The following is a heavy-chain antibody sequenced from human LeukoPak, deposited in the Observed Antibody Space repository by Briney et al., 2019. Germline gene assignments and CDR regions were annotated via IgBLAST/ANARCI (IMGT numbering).Heavy chain of an antibody. CDR2: VKTIGNST. V-gene: IGHV3-74*01. Sequence: QPGGPLTLPCAASGFPFTDSWMHWVRQPPGKGLMWVERVKTIGNSTIYADPVKGRFDVSRDNTKNVVYLQMNGLSFDDTGVYYCAREALYDSSSSLGAFGIWGHGTMVTVSS. J-gene: IGHJ3*02. CDR3: AREALYDSSSSLGAFGI. CDR1: GFPFTDSW. D-gene: IGHD3-22*01.